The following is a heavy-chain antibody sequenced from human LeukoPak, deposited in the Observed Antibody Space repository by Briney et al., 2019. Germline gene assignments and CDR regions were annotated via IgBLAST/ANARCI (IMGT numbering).Heavy chain of an antibody. V-gene: IGHV3-74*01. Sequence: GGSLRLSCAASGFTFSNYWMHWVRQAPGKGLVWVSRVNSDGSSTSYADSVKGRFTISRDNAKNTVYLQMNSLRAEDTAVYYCARDPSYYDFARLDYYCYYMDVWGKGTMVTVPS. CDR2: VNSDGSST. D-gene: IGHD3-3*01. CDR1: GFTFSNYW. CDR3: ARDPSYYDFARLDYYCYYMDV. J-gene: IGHJ6*03.